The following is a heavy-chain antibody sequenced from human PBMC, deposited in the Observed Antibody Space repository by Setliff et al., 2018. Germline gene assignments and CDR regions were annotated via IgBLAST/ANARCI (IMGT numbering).Heavy chain of an antibody. V-gene: IGHV4-59*01. CDR1: GDSISGYF. CDR2: IQKRGSTTT. D-gene: IGHD6-19*01. Sequence: SETLSLTCIVSGDSISGYFWSWIRQAPGKGLEWIGYIQKRGSTTTKYNPSLGSRISMSIDTSKNQFSLQLSSVSDGDTAVYYCARDQFSSGWYGAPESYFDTWGQGILVTVSS. CDR3: ARDQFSSGWYGAPESYFDT. J-gene: IGHJ4*02.